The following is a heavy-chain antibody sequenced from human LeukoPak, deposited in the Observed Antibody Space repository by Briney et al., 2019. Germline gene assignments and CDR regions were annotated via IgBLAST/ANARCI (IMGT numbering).Heavy chain of an antibody. CDR2: INSDGSST. CDR1: GFTFSSYW. V-gene: IGHV3-74*01. Sequence: GGSLRLSCAASGFTFSSYWMHWGRQAPGKGLVWVSRINSDGSSTSYADSVKGRFTISRDNAKNTLSLQMKSLSAEDTAVYYCASPHWGLYYFDYWGQGTLVTVSS. CDR3: ASPHWGLYYFDY. J-gene: IGHJ4*02. D-gene: IGHD7-27*01.